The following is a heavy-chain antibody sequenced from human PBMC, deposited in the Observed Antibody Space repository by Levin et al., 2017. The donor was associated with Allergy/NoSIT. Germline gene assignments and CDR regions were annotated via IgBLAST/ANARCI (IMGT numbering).Heavy chain of an antibody. CDR2: IFHSGDT. Sequence: SQTLSLTCTVSGGSISRGGYYWSWIRQHPGKGLEWIGYIFHSGDTSYNPSLKSRVNISVDTSKNQFSLILTSLTAADTGFYDCARVTAAAGTFNWWFALWGRGTLVTVSS. CDR1: GGSISRGGYY. D-gene: IGHD6-13*01. CDR3: ARVTAAAGTFNWWFAL. V-gene: IGHV4-31*02. J-gene: IGHJ2*01.